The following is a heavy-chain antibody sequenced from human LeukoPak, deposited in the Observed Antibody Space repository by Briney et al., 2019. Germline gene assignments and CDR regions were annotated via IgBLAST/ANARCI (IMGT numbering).Heavy chain of an antibody. J-gene: IGHJ6*02. V-gene: IGHV3-74*01. CDR3: ARESSSGCPDV. D-gene: IGHD6-19*01. Sequence: GGSLRLSCAAPGFTFSSHWMHWVRQAPGKGPVWVSRINSDGSTTYFADSVKGRFTISRDNAKNTLFLQMNSLRAEDTAVYYCARESSSGCPDVWGQGTQVTVSS. CDR2: INSDGSTT. CDR1: GFTFSSHW.